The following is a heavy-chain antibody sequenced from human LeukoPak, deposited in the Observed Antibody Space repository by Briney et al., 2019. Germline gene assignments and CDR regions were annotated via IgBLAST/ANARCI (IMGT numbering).Heavy chain of an antibody. CDR2: IYSDGST. CDR3: AREVPPAPGAFDI. J-gene: IGHJ3*02. D-gene: IGHD3-10*01. CDR1: GFTFSSYW. Sequence: PGGSLRLSCAASGFTFSSYWMSWVRQAPGKGLEWVSVIYSDGSTYYADSVKGRFTISRDKTKNALCLQLNSLRAEDTAVYYCAREVPPAPGAFDIWGEGTIVTVSS. V-gene: IGHV3-53*01.